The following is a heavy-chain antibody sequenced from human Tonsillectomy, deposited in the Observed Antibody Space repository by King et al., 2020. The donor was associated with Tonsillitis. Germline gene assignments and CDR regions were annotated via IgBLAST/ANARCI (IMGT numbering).Heavy chain of an antibody. CDR3: ARLPLVWFGESGGMDV. Sequence: LQLQESGPGLLKPSQTLSLTCTVSGDSVRSGDYYWNWIRQPPGKGLEWIAYIYYSGTTHYNPSLKSRLSISIDTSNNQFSLKLISVTAADTAVYYCARLPLVWFGESGGMDVWGQGTTVTVSS. D-gene: IGHD3-10*01. CDR1: GDSVRSGDYY. J-gene: IGHJ6*02. V-gene: IGHV4-30-4*01. CDR2: IYYSGTT.